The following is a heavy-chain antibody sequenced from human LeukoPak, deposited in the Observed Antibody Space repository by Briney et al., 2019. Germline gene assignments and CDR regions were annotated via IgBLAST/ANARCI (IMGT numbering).Heavy chain of an antibody. CDR1: GFSFSKND. CDR3: AGRTSWYYGFDV. D-gene: IGHD1-1*01. CDR2: IGTAGDT. Sequence: GGSLRLSWAASGFSFSKNDMHWVRHRTGKGLEWVSGIGTAGDTNYAGSVKGRFTISRETAKNSLYLQMSSLRAEDTAVYYCAGRTSWYYGFDVWGQGTTVTVSS. J-gene: IGHJ6*02. V-gene: IGHV3-13*01.